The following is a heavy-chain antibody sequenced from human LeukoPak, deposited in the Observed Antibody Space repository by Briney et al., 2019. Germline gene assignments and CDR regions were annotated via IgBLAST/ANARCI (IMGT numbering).Heavy chain of an antibody. CDR1: GGSVSSHY. Sequence: SETLSLTCTVSGGSVSSHYWSWIRQPPGKGLEWIGYNYYSGSTNYNPSLKGRVTISVDTSKNQFSLKLSSVTAADTAVYYCARARIAVAVGNWFDPWGQGTLVTVSS. V-gene: IGHV4-59*02. J-gene: IGHJ5*02. CDR2: NYYSGST. D-gene: IGHD6-19*01. CDR3: ARARIAVAVGNWFDP.